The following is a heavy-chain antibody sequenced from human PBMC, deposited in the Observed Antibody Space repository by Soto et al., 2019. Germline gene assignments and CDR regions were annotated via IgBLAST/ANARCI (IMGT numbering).Heavy chain of an antibody. CDR3: ARDRLFGNYYYYYGMDV. CDR1: GFTFSSYA. Sequence: QVQLVESGGGVVQPGRSLRLSCAASGFTFSSYAMHWFRQAPGQGLEWVAVISYDGSNKYYADSVKCRFTISRENSKNTLYLQMNSLRAEDTAVYYCARDRLFGNYYYYYGMDVWGQGTTVTVFS. V-gene: IGHV3-30-3*01. J-gene: IGHJ6*02. CDR2: ISYDGSNK. D-gene: IGHD3-3*01.